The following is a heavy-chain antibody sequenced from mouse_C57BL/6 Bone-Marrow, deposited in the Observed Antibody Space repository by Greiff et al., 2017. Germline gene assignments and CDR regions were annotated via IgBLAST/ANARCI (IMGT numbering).Heavy chain of an antibody. J-gene: IGHJ3*01. CDR3: AKNGGGGWFAY. V-gene: IGHV2-5*01. CDR1: GFSLTSYG. D-gene: IGHD1-1*02. CDR2: IWRGGSP. Sequence: VKLVESGPGLVQPSQSLSITCTVSGFSLTSYGVHWVRQSPGKGLEWLGVIWRGGSPDYNAAFMSSLSITKDNSKSQVFFKMNSLQADDTAIYYCAKNGGGGWFAYWGQGTLVTVSA.